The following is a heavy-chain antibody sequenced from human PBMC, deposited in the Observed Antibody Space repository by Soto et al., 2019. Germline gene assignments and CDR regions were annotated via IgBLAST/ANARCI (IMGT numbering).Heavy chain of an antibody. Sequence: QMQLVESGGGVVQPGRSLSLSCAASRFSFNAYAMHWVRQAPGKGLEWVAVISYDGNVKYYADSVKGRFTISRDNSKGTLFLQMNSLRGDDTAVYYCAKTSGGSNYYYYGMDVWGQGTTVTVSS. V-gene: IGHV3-30-3*02. J-gene: IGHJ6*02. CDR3: AKTSGGSNYYYYGMDV. CDR1: RFSFNAYA. D-gene: IGHD5-12*01. CDR2: ISYDGNVK.